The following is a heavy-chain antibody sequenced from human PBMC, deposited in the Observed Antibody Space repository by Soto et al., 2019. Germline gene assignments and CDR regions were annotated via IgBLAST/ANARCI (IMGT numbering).Heavy chain of an antibody. Sequence: EVQLVESGGNLVQPGGSLRISCAASGFTFSSYEMNWVRQAPGQGLEWVSYISSSGSDRCYADSVRGRFTVSRDNTNNSLYLQLHSLRAEDTAVYYCARDGRGLRHWGQGTLVTVSS. V-gene: IGHV3-48*03. CDR3: ARDGRGLRH. CDR1: GFTFSSYE. J-gene: IGHJ4*02. CDR2: ISSSGSDR.